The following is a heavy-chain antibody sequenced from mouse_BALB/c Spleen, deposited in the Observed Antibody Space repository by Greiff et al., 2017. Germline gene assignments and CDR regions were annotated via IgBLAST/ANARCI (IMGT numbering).Heavy chain of an antibody. J-gene: IGHJ4*01. D-gene: IGHD1-2*01. Sequence: EVQLVESGGGLVQPGGSLRLSCATSGFTFTDYYMSWVRQPPGKALEWLGFIRNKANGYTTEYSASVKGRFTISRDNSQSILYLQMNTLRAEDSATYDCARDPHYNGDAMDYGGKGTSAPVSS. V-gene: IGHV7-3*02. CDR3: ARDPHYNGDAMDY. CDR1: GFTFTDYY. CDR2: IRNKANGYTT.